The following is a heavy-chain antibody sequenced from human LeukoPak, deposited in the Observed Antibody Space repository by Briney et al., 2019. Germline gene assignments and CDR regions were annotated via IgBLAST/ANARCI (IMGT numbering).Heavy chain of an antibody. CDR3: ARHGTQEYSRMWFDP. CDR1: GASISSSSSFF. V-gene: IGHV4-39*01. D-gene: IGHD6-6*01. J-gene: IGHJ5*02. Sequence: SETLSLTCTVSGASISSSSSFFWAWIRQPPGKGLEWIGTMSNSGSTYYNPSLKSRVTISGDTSKNQFSLKLSSVTAADTAVYYCARHGTQEYSRMWFDPWGQGTLVAVSS. CDR2: MSNSGST.